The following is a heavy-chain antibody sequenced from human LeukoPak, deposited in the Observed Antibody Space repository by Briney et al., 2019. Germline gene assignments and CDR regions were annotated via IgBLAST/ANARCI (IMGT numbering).Heavy chain of an antibody. J-gene: IGHJ4*02. CDR1: GFTISSNY. V-gene: IGHV3-66*02. CDR3: ARVRSGSDIYYFDY. D-gene: IGHD5-12*01. Sequence: GGSLRLSCAASGFTISSNYMSWVRQAPGKGLEWVAVIYSGGSTYYADSVKGRFTISRDNSKNTLYLQMNSLRPEDTAVYYCARVRSGSDIYYFDYWGQGTLVTVSS. CDR2: IYSGGST.